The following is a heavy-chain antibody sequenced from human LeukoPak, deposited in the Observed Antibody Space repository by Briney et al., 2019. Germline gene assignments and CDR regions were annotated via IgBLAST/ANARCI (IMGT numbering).Heavy chain of an antibody. D-gene: IGHD3-22*01. CDR3: AKPYDSSGYYYIDY. Sequence: GGSLRLSCAASGFTFSSYAMSWVRQAPGKGLEWVSAISGSGGSTYYADSVKGRFTISRDNSKDTLYLQMSSLRAEDTAVYYCAKPYDSSGYYYIDYWGQGTLVTVSS. CDR2: ISGSGGST. J-gene: IGHJ4*02. V-gene: IGHV3-23*01. CDR1: GFTFSSYA.